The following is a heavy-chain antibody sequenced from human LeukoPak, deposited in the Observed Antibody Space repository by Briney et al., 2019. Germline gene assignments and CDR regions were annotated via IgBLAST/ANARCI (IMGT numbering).Heavy chain of an antibody. V-gene: IGHV3-23*01. D-gene: IGHD3-22*01. CDR3: AKPLNDYDSSGVDY. Sequence: GGSLRLSCAASGFTFSSYAMSWVRQAPGKGLEWVSAISGSGGSTYYADSVKGRFTISRDNAKNTLYLQMNSLRAEDTVVYYCAKPLNDYDSSGVDYWGQGTLVTVSS. CDR1: GFTFSSYA. J-gene: IGHJ4*02. CDR2: ISGSGGST.